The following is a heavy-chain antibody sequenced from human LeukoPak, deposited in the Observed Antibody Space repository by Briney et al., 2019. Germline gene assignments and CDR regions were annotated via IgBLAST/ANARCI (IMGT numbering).Heavy chain of an antibody. CDR2: ISYDGSNK. CDR3: AKEGYSRGYYSYYYMDV. D-gene: IGHD6-13*01. V-gene: IGHV3-30*04. CDR1: GFTFSRYG. J-gene: IGHJ6*03. Sequence: PGGSLRLSCAAPGFTFSRYGKHWVRQAPGKGLEWVTAISYDGSNKYYADSVKGRFTISRDNSKNTLYVQMNSLRAEDTAVYYCAKEGYSRGYYSYYYMDVWGKGTTVTVSS.